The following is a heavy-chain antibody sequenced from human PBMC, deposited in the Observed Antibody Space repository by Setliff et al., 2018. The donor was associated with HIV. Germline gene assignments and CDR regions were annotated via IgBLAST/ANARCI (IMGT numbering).Heavy chain of an antibody. V-gene: IGHV3-15*01. Sequence: GGSLRLSCAASGFTFSSYAMSWVRQAPGKGLEWVGRIKSKTDGETTDYGPPVRGRFTISRDDSINTAVYHCAKDSGAINGAWFPLWGQGTLVTVSS. J-gene: IGHJ4*02. CDR1: GFTFSSYA. D-gene: IGHD2-8*01. CDR2: IKSKTDGETT. CDR3: L.